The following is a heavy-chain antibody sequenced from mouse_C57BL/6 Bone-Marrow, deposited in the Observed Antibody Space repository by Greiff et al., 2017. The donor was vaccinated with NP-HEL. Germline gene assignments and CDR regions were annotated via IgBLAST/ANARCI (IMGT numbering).Heavy chain of an antibody. J-gene: IGHJ1*03. CDR3: ARDQAYYSKYVGYWYFDV. D-gene: IGHD2-5*01. CDR1: GFTFSSYA. V-gene: IGHV5-4*01. CDR2: ISDGGSYT. Sequence: EVQGVESGGGLVKPGGSLKLSCAASGFTFSSYAMSWVRQTPEKRLEWVATISDGGSYTYYPDNVKGRFTISRDNAKNNLYLIMRHRKSEDTAMYYWARDQAYYSKYVGYWYFDVWGTGTTVTVSS.